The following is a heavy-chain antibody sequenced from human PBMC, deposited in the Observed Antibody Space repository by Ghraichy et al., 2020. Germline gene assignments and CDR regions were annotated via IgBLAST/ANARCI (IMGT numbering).Heavy chain of an antibody. D-gene: IGHD2-2*01. CDR2: IIPIFGTA. J-gene: IGHJ3*02. CDR1: GGTFSSYA. CDR3: ARVAVEIVVVPAARSGAFDI. Sequence: SVKVSCKASGGTFSSYAISWVRQAPGQGLEWMGGIIPIFGTANYAQKFQGRVTITADESTGTAYMELSSLRSEDTAVYYCARVAVEIVVVPAARSGAFDIWGQGTMVTVSS. V-gene: IGHV1-69*13.